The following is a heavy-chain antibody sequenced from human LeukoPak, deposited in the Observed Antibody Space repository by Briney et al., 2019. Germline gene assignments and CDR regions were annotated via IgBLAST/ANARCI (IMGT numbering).Heavy chain of an antibody. Sequence: GGSLRLSCAASGFTFSSYGMHWVRQAPGKGLEWVAFTRYNGSNKYYADSVKGRFTSSRDNSKNTLYLQMKSLRAEDTAVYYCAKGGGYEAQYYYYLDVWGKGTTVTISS. CDR1: GFTFSSYG. J-gene: IGHJ6*03. V-gene: IGHV3-30*02. CDR3: AKGGGYEAQYYYYLDV. D-gene: IGHD5-12*01. CDR2: TRYNGSNK.